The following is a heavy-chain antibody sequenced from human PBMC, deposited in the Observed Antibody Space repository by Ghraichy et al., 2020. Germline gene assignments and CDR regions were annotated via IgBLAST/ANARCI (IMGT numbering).Heavy chain of an antibody. CDR2: FDPEQGEP. CDR3: AADSRNGFDFFVGYLDD. J-gene: IGHJ4*02. V-gene: IGHV1-24*01. D-gene: IGHD5-12*01. CDR1: GYPFTDLS. Sequence: ASVKVSCKVSGYPFTDLSIHWVRQAPGKGLEWVGGFDPEQGEPVFAQKFRGRVTMTEDTSSDTASLELSSLKSADTAVYYCAADSRNGFDFFVGYLDDWGPGTLVTVSS.